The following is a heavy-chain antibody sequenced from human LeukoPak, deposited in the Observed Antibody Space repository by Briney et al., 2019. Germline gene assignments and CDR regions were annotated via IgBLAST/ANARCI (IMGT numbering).Heavy chain of an antibody. CDR1: GGSISGDY. J-gene: IGHJ4*02. Sequence: PSETLSLTCTVSGGSISGDYWSWTRQPPGKGLEWIGYIHYTGSTNYNPSLRSRVTISVDTSKNLFSLKLSSVTAADTAVYYCARLQGDSTAIFDYWGQGTLVSVSS. CDR3: ARLQGDSTAIFDY. V-gene: IGHV4-59*01. D-gene: IGHD2-21*01. CDR2: IHYTGST.